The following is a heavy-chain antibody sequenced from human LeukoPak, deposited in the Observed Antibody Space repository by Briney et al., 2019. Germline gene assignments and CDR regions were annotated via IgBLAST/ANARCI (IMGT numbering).Heavy chain of an antibody. D-gene: IGHD3-3*01. CDR2: IYYSGST. Sequence: SQTLSLTRTVSGGSISSGGYYWSWIRQHPGKGLEWIGYIYYSGSTYYNPSLRSRVTISVDTSKNQFSPKLSSVTAADTAVYYCARLSIIGAYWGQGTLVTVSS. J-gene: IGHJ4*02. CDR1: GGSISSGGYY. V-gene: IGHV4-31*03. CDR3: ARLSIIGAY.